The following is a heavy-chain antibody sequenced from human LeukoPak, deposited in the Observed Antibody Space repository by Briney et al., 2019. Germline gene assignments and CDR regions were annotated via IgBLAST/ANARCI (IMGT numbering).Heavy chain of an antibody. CDR3: ARPLLGVVGAFDP. V-gene: IGHV4-39*01. D-gene: IGHD2-21*01. J-gene: IGHJ5*02. CDR1: GGSISSSSNY. Sequence: SETLSLTCTVSGGSISSSSNYWGWIRQPPGKGLEYIGSISYSGSTYYNPSLKSRVTISIDTSKNQFSLNLSSVTATDTAVYYCARPLLGVVGAFDPWGQGTLVTVSS. CDR2: ISYSGST.